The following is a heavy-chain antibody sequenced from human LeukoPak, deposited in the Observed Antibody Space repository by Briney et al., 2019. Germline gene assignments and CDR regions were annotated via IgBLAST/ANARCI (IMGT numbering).Heavy chain of an antibody. D-gene: IGHD5-18*01. CDR1: GGSISSGDYS. Sequence: PSQTLSLTCTVSGGSISSGDYSWSWIRQPPGKGLEWIGYIYHSGSTYYNPSLKSRVTISVDRSKNQFSLKLSSVTAADTAVYYCARVRGAQLWSHYFDYWGQGTLVTVSS. CDR3: ARVRGAQLWSHYFDY. V-gene: IGHV4-30-2*01. J-gene: IGHJ4*02. CDR2: IYHSGST.